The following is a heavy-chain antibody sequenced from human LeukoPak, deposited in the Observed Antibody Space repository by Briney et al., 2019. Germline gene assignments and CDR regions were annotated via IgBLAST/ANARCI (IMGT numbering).Heavy chain of an antibody. CDR1: GYTFTSYY. CDR3: ARGLVGTSVSGDFYFYYMDV. J-gene: IGHJ6*03. Sequence: ASVKASCKASGYTFTSYYMHWVRQAPGQGLEWMGWINPNSGATRYAQTFQGRVTMTRDTSIRAAYMDLNWLGFGDTAVYFCARGLVGTSVSGDFYFYYMDVWGTGTTLTVS. D-gene: IGHD4-23*01. V-gene: IGHV1-2*02. CDR2: INPNSGAT.